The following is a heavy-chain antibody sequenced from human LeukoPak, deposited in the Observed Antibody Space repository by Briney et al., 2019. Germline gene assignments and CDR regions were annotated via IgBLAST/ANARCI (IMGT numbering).Heavy chain of an antibody. Sequence: GGSLRLSCAASGFTFSSYGMHWVRQAPGKGLEWVAVISYDGSNKYYADSVKGRFTISRDNSKNTLYLQMNSLRAEDTAMYYCAKDFGDGDYVRRLHYYYYGMDVWGQGTTVTVSS. J-gene: IGHJ6*02. CDR2: ISYDGSNK. CDR1: GFTFSSYG. V-gene: IGHV3-30*18. CDR3: AKDFGDGDYVRRLHYYYYGMDV. D-gene: IGHD4-17*01.